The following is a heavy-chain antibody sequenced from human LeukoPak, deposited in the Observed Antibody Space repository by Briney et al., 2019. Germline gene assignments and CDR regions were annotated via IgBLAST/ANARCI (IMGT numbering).Heavy chain of an antibody. CDR2: IIPIFGTA. D-gene: IGHD5-12*01. J-gene: IGHJ4*02. CDR1: GRTFSSYA. CDR3: AREGVATLDY. V-gene: IGHV1-69*05. Sequence: ASVNASCKASGRTFSSYAISWVRQAPGQGLEWMGGIIPIFGTANYAQKFQGRVTITTDESTSTAYMELSSLRSEDTAVYYCAREGVATLDYWGQGTLVTVSS.